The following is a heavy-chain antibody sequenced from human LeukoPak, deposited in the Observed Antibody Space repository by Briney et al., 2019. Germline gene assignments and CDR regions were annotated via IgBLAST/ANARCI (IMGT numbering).Heavy chain of an antibody. D-gene: IGHD6-13*01. Sequence: GGSLRPSCAASGFTFSSYGMHWVRQAPGKGLEWVAVIWYDGSNKYYADSVKGRFTISRDNSKNTLYLQMNSLRAEDTAVYYCARDHFRAYTFAPEAAAGNNWFDPWGQGTLVTVSS. V-gene: IGHV3-33*01. CDR1: GFTFSSYG. CDR2: IWYDGSNK. CDR3: ARDHFRAYTFAPEAAAGNNWFDP. J-gene: IGHJ5*02.